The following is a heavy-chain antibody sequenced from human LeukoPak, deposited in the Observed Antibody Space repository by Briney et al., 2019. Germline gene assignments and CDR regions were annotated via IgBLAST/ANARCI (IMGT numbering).Heavy chain of an antibody. V-gene: IGHV3-33*01. CDR3: ARESTAPDAFDI. J-gene: IGHJ3*02. CDR2: KWYDGSNK. CDR1: GFTFSSYG. D-gene: IGHD5/OR15-5a*01. Sequence: GRSLRLSCAASGFTFSSYGMHWVRQAPGKGLEWVAVKWYDGSNKYYADSVKGRFTISRDNSKNTLYLQMNSLRAEDTAVYYCARESTAPDAFDIWGQGTMVTVSS.